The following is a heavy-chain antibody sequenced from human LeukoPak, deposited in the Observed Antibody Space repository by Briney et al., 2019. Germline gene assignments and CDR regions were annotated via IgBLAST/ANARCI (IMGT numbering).Heavy chain of an antibody. V-gene: IGHV3-48*01. CDR1: GFMFSGYS. CDR2: ISSSGGDT. CDR3: ARGRQGYHFDY. D-gene: IGHD5-18*01. Sequence: GGSLRLSCAASGFMFSGYSMDWVRQAPGKGLEWVSYISSSGGDTHYTDSVKGRFTISRDNAKNSLSLQMNSLRAEDTAVYYCARGRQGYHFDYWGQGTLVTVSS. J-gene: IGHJ4*02.